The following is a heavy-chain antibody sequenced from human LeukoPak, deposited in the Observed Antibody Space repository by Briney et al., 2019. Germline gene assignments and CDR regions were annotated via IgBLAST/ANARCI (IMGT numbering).Heavy chain of an antibody. Sequence: ASVKVSCKVSGYTLTELSMHWVRQAPGKGLEWMGWISAYNGNTNYAQKLQGRVTMTTDTSTSTAYMELRSLRSDDTAVYYCARDLLPLSGYLYTDAFDIWGQGTMVTVSS. CDR1: GYTLTELS. J-gene: IGHJ3*02. CDR2: ISAYNGNT. D-gene: IGHD3-22*01. CDR3: ARDLLPLSGYLYTDAFDI. V-gene: IGHV1-18*01.